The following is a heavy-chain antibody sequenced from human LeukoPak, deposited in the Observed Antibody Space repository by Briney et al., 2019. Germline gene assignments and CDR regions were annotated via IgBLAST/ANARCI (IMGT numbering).Heavy chain of an antibody. CDR1: GCSVSHNAYY. CDR2: IYMNDHN. CDR3: ARLNGYNLARSAFNF. D-gene: IGHD5-24*01. J-gene: IGHJ3*01. Sequence: SETLSLTCTVSGCSVSHNAYYWGWIRQPPGKGLEGIGSIYMNDHNYYNPSLALNGRVTLALYTSTNEYSMKVSSVTAADTAVYYWARLNGYNLARSAFNFWGQGTMVTVSS. V-gene: IGHV4-39*01.